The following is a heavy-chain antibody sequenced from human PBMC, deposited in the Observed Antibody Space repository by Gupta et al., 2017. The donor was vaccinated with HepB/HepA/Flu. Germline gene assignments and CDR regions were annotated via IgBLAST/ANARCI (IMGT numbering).Heavy chain of an antibody. CDR1: GFTFSSYE. CDR3: AARITIVGGGTQAGGMDV. D-gene: IGHD3-3*01. CDR2: ISSSGSTI. V-gene: IGHV3-48*03. Sequence: EVQLVESGGGLVQPGGSLRLSCAASGFTFSSYEMNWVRQAPGKGLEWVAYISSSGSTIYYADSGKGRVTISRDNAKNALDLQMNSLRAEETAVYDCAARITIVGGGTQAGGMDVWGQGTTVTVSS. J-gene: IGHJ6*02.